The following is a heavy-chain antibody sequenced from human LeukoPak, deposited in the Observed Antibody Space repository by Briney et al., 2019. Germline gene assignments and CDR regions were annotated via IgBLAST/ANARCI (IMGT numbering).Heavy chain of an antibody. CDR1: GESFSGYY. J-gene: IGHJ4*02. CDR3: ARHRRTYYYGSGSYYFDY. V-gene: IGHV4-34*01. CDR2: INHSGST. Sequence: PSETLSLTCAVYGESFSGYYWSWIRQPPGKGLEWIGEINHSGSTNYNPSLKSRVTISVDTSKNQFSLKLSSVTAADTAVYYCARHRRTYYYGSGSYYFDYWGQGTLVTVSS. D-gene: IGHD3-10*01.